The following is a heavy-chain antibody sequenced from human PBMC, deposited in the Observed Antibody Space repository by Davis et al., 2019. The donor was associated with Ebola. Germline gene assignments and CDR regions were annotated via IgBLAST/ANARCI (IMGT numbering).Heavy chain of an antibody. Sequence: AASVKVSCKASGYTFTSYDINWVRQATGQGLEWMGWMNPNSGNTGYAQKFQGRVTMTRNTSISTAYMEVSSLRSEDTALYYCTTPGGQDSGYDVFDIWGQGTMVTVSS. J-gene: IGHJ3*02. CDR3: TTPGGQDSGYDVFDI. CDR1: GYTFTSYD. CDR2: MNPNSGNT. V-gene: IGHV1-8*01. D-gene: IGHD5-12*01.